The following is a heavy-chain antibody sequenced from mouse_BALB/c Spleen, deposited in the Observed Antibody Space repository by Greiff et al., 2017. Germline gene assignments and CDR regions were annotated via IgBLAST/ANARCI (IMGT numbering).Heavy chain of an antibody. CDR3: ARSLRATVVATTMDY. V-gene: IGHV2-6-4*01. CDR1: GFSLSRYS. CDR2: IWGGGST. J-gene: IGHJ4*01. Sequence: QVQLKQSGPGLVAPSQSLSITCPVSGFSLSRYSVHWVRQPPGKGLEWLGMIWGGGSTDYNSALKSRLSISKDNSKSQVFLKMNSLQTDDTAMYYCARSLRATVVATTMDYWGQGTSVTVSS. D-gene: IGHD1-1*01.